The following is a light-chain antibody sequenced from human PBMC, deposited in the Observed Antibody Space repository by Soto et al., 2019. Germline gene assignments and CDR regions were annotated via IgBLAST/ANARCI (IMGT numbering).Light chain of an antibody. CDR1: QSIGGNF. J-gene: IGKJ1*01. CDR3: QQYGGSPLT. CDR2: GAS. V-gene: IGKV3-20*01. Sequence: EIVLTQSPGTLSLSPGEGATLSCRASQSIGGNFLAWYQQRRGQAPRLLIHGASNRATGIPARFSGSRSATDFTLTITRLEPEDFAVYYCQQYGGSPLTFGQGTKVEVK.